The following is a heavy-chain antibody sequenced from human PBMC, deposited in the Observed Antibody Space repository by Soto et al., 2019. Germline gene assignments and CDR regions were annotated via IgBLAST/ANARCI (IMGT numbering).Heavy chain of an antibody. CDR2: MNPNSGNT. Sequence: QVQLVQSGAEVKKPGASGKVSCKASGYTFTSYDINWVRQATGQGLEWMGWMNPNSGNTGYAQKFQSRVTMTRITSFTTAYMELSSLRSEDTPVYYCERGAWLPGSVCLLLRYWGHGTLVTVSS. J-gene: IGHJ4*01. CDR1: GYTFTSYD. CDR3: ERGAWLPGSVCLLLRY. D-gene: IGHD6-19*01. V-gene: IGHV1-8*01.